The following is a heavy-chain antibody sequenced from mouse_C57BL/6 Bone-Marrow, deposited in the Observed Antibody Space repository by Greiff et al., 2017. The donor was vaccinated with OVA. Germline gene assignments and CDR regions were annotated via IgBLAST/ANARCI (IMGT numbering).Heavy chain of an antibody. CDR2: ICGDGST. D-gene: IGHD1-1*01. CDR1: GFSLTSYG. V-gene: IGHV2-3*01. J-gene: IGHJ3*01. Sequence: VKLVESGPGLVTPSQSLSLTCTVSGFSLTSYGVSWVRQPPGQGLEWLGVICGDGSTNYNSDLIARLSISTDNSKTQVFFILNSLQTDDTATYYCAKNYGSSLFAYWGQGTLVTVSA. CDR3: AKNYGSSLFAY.